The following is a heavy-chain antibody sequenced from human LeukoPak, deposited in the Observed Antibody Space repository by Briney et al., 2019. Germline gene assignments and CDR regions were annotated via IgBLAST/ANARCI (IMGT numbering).Heavy chain of an antibody. Sequence: GGSLRLSCAASGFTFSSYAMSWVRQAPGKGLEWVSAIIGSGGSTYYADSVKGRFTISRDNSKNTLYLQMNSLRAEDTAVYYCAKVPAAYNWFDPWGQGALVTVSS. V-gene: IGHV3-23*01. CDR1: GFTFSSYA. D-gene: IGHD2-2*01. CDR3: AKVPAAYNWFDP. CDR2: IIGSGGST. J-gene: IGHJ5*02.